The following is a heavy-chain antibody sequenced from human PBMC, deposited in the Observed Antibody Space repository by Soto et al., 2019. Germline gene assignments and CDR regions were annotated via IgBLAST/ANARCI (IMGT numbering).Heavy chain of an antibody. CDR1: GFTFSSNA. V-gene: IGHV3-23*01. J-gene: IGHJ4*01. CDR2: ISGSGGSA. CDR3: AKVGGGCRLYYFDY. Sequence: EVQVLESGGGLVQPGGSLRLSCAASGFTFSSNAMGWVRQAPGKGLEWVSSISGSGGSAYYADSVKGRFTISRENSRNTLYLNMNSLRAEDTAVYYCAKVGGGCRLYYFDYWGHGTLVSVSS. D-gene: IGHD6-19*01.